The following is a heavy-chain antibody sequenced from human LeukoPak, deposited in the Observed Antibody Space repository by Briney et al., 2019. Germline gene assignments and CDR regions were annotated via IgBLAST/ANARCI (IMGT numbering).Heavy chain of an antibody. CDR2: INHSGST. CDR3: ARRRTTVTYYYYYYMDV. CDR1: GGSFSGYY. V-gene: IGHV4-34*01. J-gene: IGHJ6*03. D-gene: IGHD4-11*01. Sequence: SSETLSLTCAVYGGSFSGYYWSWIRQPPGKGLEWIGEINHSGSTNYNPSLKSRVTISVDTSKNQFSLKLSSVTAADTAVYYCARRRTTVTYYYYYYMDVWGKGTTVTVSS.